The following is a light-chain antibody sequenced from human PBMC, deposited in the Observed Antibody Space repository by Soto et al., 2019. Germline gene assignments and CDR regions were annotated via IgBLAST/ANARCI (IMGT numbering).Light chain of an antibody. CDR3: MQALQTPT. Sequence: DIVMTQSPLSLPVTPGEPASISCRSSQSLLHSNGYNYLDWYLQKPGQSPQVLIYLGSNRASGAPDRFRGSGSGTDFTLKISRVEAEDVGVYYCMQALQTPTFGGGTKVEIK. CDR1: QSLLHSNGYNY. V-gene: IGKV2-28*01. CDR2: LGS. J-gene: IGKJ4*01.